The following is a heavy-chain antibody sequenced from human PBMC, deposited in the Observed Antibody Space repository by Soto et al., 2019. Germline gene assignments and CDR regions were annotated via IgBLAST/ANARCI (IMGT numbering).Heavy chain of an antibody. CDR2: IYSGGST. CDR1: GFTVSSNY. CDR3: AREKYYYDSSGYFDY. J-gene: IGHJ4*02. V-gene: IGHV3-53*01. Sequence: GGSLRLSCAASGFTVSSNYMSWVRQAPGKGLEWVSVIYSGGSTYYADSVKGRFTISRDNSKNTLYLQMNSLRAEDTAVYYCAREKYYYDSSGYFDYWGQGTLVTVSS. D-gene: IGHD3-22*01.